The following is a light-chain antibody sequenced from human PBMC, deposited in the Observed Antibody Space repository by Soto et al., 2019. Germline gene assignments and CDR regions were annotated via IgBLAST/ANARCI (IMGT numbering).Light chain of an antibody. J-gene: IGKJ4*01. CDR1: QGISSY. Sequence: AIRMTQSPSSFSASTGDRVTITCRASQGISSYLAWYQQKPGKAPKLLIYAASTLQSGVPSRFSGSGSGTDFTLTISCLQSEDFATYYCQQYYSYPLLTFGGGTKVDI. V-gene: IGKV1-8*01. CDR3: QQYYSYPLLT. CDR2: AAS.